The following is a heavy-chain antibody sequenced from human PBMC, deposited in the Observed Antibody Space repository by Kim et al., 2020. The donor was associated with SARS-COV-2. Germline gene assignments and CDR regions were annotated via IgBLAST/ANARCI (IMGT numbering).Heavy chain of an antibody. CDR3: ARDQVYDFWSGYSFDY. J-gene: IGHJ4*02. Sequence: KFQGRVTMTRDTSTSTVYMELSSLRSEDTAVYYCARDQVYDFWSGYSFDYWGQGTLVTVSS. D-gene: IGHD3-3*01. V-gene: IGHV1-46*01.